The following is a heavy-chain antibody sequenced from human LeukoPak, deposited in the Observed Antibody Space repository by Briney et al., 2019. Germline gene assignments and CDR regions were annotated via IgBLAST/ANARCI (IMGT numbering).Heavy chain of an antibody. Sequence: ASVKVSCKVSGYTPTELSMHWVRQAPGKGLEWMGGFDPEDGETIYAQKFQGRVTMTGDTSTDTAYMELSSLRSEDTAVYYCATGYGDYAPPRLDYWGQGTLVTVSS. V-gene: IGHV1-24*01. CDR3: ATGYGDYAPPRLDY. CDR1: GYTPTELS. D-gene: IGHD4-17*01. J-gene: IGHJ4*02. CDR2: FDPEDGET.